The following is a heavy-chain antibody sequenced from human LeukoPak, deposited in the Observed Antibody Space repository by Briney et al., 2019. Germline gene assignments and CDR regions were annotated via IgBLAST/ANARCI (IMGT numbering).Heavy chain of an antibody. D-gene: IGHD6-13*01. CDR3: ARAYSSSWYLKFSHWYFDL. J-gene: IGHJ2*01. Sequence: SETLSLTCTVSGGSISSGGYYWSWIRQPPGKGLEWIGYIYYSGSTNYNPSLKSRVTISVDTSKNQFSLKLSSVTAADTAVYYCARAYSSSWYLKFSHWYFDLWGRGTLVTVSS. CDR1: GGSISSGGYY. V-gene: IGHV4-61*08. CDR2: IYYSGST.